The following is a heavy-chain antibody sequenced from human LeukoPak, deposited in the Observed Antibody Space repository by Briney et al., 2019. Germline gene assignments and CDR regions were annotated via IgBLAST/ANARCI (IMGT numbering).Heavy chain of an antibody. V-gene: IGHV3-7*01. CDR1: GFTFSNYW. CDR2: IQQHGSET. CDR3: ARDRGSNNPFDY. Sequence: GGSLRLSCEGSGFTFSNYWMSWVRQAPGQGLEWVANIQQHGSETYYGDSVKGRFTISRDNAKNSLYLQMNSLRAEDTAVYYCARDRGSNNPFDYWGQGTLVTVSS. J-gene: IGHJ4*02. D-gene: IGHD3-16*01.